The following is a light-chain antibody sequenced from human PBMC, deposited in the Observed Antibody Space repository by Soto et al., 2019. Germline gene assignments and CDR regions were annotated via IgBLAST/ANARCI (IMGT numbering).Light chain of an antibody. CDR2: GAS. V-gene: IGKV3-20*01. Sequence: EIVLTQSPGTLSLSPVEKITLSFSSSQSVSSSYLAWYQQKPGQAPRLLIYGASSRATGIPDRFSGSGSGTDFTLTISRLEPEDFAVYYCQQYGSSPITFGQGTRLEL. CDR1: QSVSSSY. CDR3: QQYGSSPIT. J-gene: IGKJ5*01.